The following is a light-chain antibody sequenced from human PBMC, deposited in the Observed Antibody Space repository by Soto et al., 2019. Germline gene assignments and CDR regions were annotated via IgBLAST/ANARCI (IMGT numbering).Light chain of an antibody. J-gene: IGLJ1*01. CDR3: SSHTSGSTRV. V-gene: IGLV2-14*01. Sequence: QSALTQPASVSGSPGQSIAISCTGTSSDVGGYDYVSWYQQPPDKAPKLMIYEVTKRPSGVSNRFSGAKSGNTASLTISGLQAEDEADYYCSSHTSGSTRVFGTGTKLTVL. CDR1: SSDVGGYDY. CDR2: EVT.